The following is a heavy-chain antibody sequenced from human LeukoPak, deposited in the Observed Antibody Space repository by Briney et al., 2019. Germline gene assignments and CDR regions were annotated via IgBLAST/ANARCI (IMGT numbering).Heavy chain of an antibody. J-gene: IGHJ4*02. CDR1: GYTFTGYY. CDR3: ARKGCGSDFWGGPLVY. CDR2: INANSGGT. V-gene: IGHV1-2*02. D-gene: IGHD3-3*01. Sequence: ASVKVSCKASGYTFTGYYMHWVRQAPGQALEWIGCINANSGGTNYPQKFQGRVTMTRDTSISTAYMELSRLRSDDTAVYYCARKGCGSDFWGGPLVYWGREPWSPSPQ.